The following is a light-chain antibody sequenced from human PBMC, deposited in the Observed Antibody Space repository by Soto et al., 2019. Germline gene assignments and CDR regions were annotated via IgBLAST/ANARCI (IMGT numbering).Light chain of an antibody. Sequence: EIQRTQSPSTLSASVGDRVTITFRASQTISSWLALYQHQPGKAPKLLIYDASTLESGVPSRFSGTGSGTEFTFSITSLQPEDFGTYYCQQCYMGWTFGQGTKVDIK. V-gene: IGKV1-5*01. CDR3: QQCYMGWT. CDR2: DAS. J-gene: IGKJ1*01. CDR1: QTISSW.